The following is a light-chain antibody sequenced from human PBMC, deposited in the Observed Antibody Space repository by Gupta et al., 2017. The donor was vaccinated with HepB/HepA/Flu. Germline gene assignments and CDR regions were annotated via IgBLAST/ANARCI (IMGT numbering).Light chain of an antibody. V-gene: IGLV1-40*01. Sequence: QSVLTHPPSVSGPSGQRVTISCTGSSSNIGAGYDVHWYQQLPGTAPTLLIFGNNNRPSGVPDRFSGSKSGTSASLAITGLQAEDEADYYCQSYDSSLSGLFGGGTKLTVL. CDR3: QSYDSSLSGL. CDR2: GNN. CDR1: SSNIGAGYD. J-gene: IGLJ2*01.